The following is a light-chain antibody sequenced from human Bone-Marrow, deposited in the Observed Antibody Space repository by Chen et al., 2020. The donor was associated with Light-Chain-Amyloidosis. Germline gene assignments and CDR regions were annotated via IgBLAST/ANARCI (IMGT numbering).Light chain of an antibody. CDR2: DGI. Sequence: EIVMTQSPATLSLSPGERATLSCRASQSVNNNLAWYQQKRGQAPRLLIYDGITRATGIPARFSGSGSGTDFTLIISRLEPEDFALYYCHQYGLSPYSLGQGTKLEIK. V-gene: IGKV3-15*01. CDR1: QSVNNN. J-gene: IGKJ2*03. CDR3: HQYGLSPYS.